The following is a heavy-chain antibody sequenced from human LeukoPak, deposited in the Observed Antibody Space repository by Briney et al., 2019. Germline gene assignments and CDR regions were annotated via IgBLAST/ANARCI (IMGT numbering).Heavy chain of an antibody. CDR2: IKHDASEI. V-gene: IGHV3-7*01. CDR3: EGERGDAFDG. CDR1: GFTFSSYW. Sequence: PGGSLRLSCAASGFTFSSYWMNWVRQAPGQGLEWVANIKHDASEIYYVDSVKGRFTISRDNAKNSLYLQMKNLRAEDTAVYYCEGERGDAFDGWGQGTMVTVSS. J-gene: IGHJ3*01.